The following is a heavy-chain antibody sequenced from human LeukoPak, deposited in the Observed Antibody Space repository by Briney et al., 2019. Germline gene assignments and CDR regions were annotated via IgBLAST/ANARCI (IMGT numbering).Heavy chain of an antibody. D-gene: IGHD6-19*01. CDR1: GFTFSTYA. CDR3: VKVRSGWFEGFDF. J-gene: IGHJ4*02. V-gene: IGHV3-23*01. CDR2: IRGAGDST. Sequence: GGSLRLSCAASGFTFSTYAMNWVRQAAGKGLEWVSAIRGAGDSTFYADSVKGRFTISRDNSKNTLHLQMNSLRVEDTAVYYCVKVRSGWFEGFDFWGQGTLVTVSA.